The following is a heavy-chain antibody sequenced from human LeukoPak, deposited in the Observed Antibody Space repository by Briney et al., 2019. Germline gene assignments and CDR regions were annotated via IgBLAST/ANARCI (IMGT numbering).Heavy chain of an antibody. Sequence: SQTLSLTCAISGDSVSTNNVAWNWIRQSPSRGLEWLGRAYYMSKWYTDYAVSVISRISITADTSKNQFSLQLHSLTTEDTAVYYCARDRRNMVRGVFDYWGRGALVTVSS. CDR3: ARDRRNMVRGVFDY. J-gene: IGHJ4*02. V-gene: IGHV6-1*01. CDR1: GDSVSTNNVA. CDR2: AYYMSKWYT. D-gene: IGHD3-10*01.